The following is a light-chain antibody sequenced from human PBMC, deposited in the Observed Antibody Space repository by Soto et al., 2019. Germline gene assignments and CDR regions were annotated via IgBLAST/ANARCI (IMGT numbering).Light chain of an antibody. CDR3: QTWGTGIQV. CDR2: LNSDGSH. Sequence: QSVLTQSPSASASLGASVKLTCTLSSGHSSYAIAWHQQQPAKGPRYLMKLNSDGSHSKGDGSPDRFSGSSSGAERYLTISSLQSEDEADYYCQTWGTGIQVFGGGTKLTVL. CDR1: SGHSSYA. V-gene: IGLV4-69*01. J-gene: IGLJ2*01.